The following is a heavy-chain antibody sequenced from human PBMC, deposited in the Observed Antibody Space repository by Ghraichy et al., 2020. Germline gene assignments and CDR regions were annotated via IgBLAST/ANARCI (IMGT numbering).Heavy chain of an antibody. Sequence: SQTLSLTCAVYGGSFSGYYWSWIRQPPGKGLEWIGEINHSGTGNYNPSLKSRVSISVDTSKNQFSLTLSSVTAADTAVYFCARRYCRGGNCYGAPDYWGHGTLVTVSS. CDR2: INHSGTG. J-gene: IGHJ4*01. CDR3: ARRYCRGGNCYGAPDY. CDR1: GGSFSGYY. V-gene: IGHV4-34*01. D-gene: IGHD2-15*01.